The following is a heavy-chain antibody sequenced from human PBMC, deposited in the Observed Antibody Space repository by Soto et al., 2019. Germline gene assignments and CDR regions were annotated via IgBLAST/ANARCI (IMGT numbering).Heavy chain of an antibody. V-gene: IGHV3-30-3*01. CDR1: GFTFSSYA. CDR2: ISYDGSNK. J-gene: IGHJ4*02. CDR3: ARADNWNDADDTGFDY. Sequence: QVQLVEPGGGVVQPGRSLRLSCAASGFTFSSYAMHWVRQAPGKGLEWVAVISYDGSNKYYADSVKGRFTISRDNSKNSLYLQMNSLRAEDTAVYYCARADNWNDADDTGFDYWGQGTLVTVSS. D-gene: IGHD1-20*01.